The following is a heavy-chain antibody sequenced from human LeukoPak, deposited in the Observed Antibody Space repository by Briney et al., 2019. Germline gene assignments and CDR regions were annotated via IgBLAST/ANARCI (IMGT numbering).Heavy chain of an antibody. Sequence: ASVKVSCKASGYTFTSYAMHWVRQAPGQRLEWMGWSNAGNGTTKYSQKFQGRVTITRDTSASSAYMELSSLSSEAMAVYYCSRGSGDSSGYYFLDYWGQGTLVTVSS. D-gene: IGHD3-22*01. J-gene: IGHJ4*02. CDR2: SNAGNGTT. V-gene: IGHV1-3*02. CDR1: GYTFTSYA. CDR3: SRGSGDSSGYYFLDY.